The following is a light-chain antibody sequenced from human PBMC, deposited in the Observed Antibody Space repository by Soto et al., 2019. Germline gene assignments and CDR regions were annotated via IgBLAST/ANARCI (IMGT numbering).Light chain of an antibody. V-gene: IGKV1-12*01. CDR1: QGISSW. Sequence: DIQMTQSPSSVSASVGDRVTITCRASQGISSWLAWYQLKQGKAPKLLIYAASSLKSGVPSRFSRSGSRTYFTLTISSLQPEDFATYYCQQANSFPRAFGQGTKVEIK. CDR2: AAS. CDR3: QQANSFPRA. J-gene: IGKJ1*01.